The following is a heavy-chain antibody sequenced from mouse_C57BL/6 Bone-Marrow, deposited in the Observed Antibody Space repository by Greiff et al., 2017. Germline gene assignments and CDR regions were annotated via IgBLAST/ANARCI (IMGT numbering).Heavy chain of an antibody. Sequence: VQLQQPGAELVMPGASVKLSCKASGYTFTSYWMHWVKQRPGQGLEWIGEIDPSDSYTNYNQKFKGKSTLTVDKSSSTAYMQLSSLTSEDSAVYYCARGELLRDWGQGTLVTVSA. CDR1: GYTFTSYW. CDR2: IDPSDSYT. J-gene: IGHJ3*01. V-gene: IGHV1-69*01. CDR3: ARGELLRD. D-gene: IGHD1-1*01.